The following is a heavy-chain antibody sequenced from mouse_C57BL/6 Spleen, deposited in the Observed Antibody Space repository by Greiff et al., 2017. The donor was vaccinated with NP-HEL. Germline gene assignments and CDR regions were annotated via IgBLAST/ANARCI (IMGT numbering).Heavy chain of an antibody. CDR2: ISSGSSTI. J-gene: IGHJ4*01. CDR3: ARTLYYYAMDY. Sequence: DVHLVESGGGLVKPGGSLKLSCAASGFTFSDYGMHWVRQAPEKGLEWVAYISSGSSTIYYADTVKGRFTISRDNAKNTLFLQMTSLRSEDTAMYYCARTLYYYAMDYWGQGTSVTVSS. V-gene: IGHV5-17*01. CDR1: GFTFSDYG.